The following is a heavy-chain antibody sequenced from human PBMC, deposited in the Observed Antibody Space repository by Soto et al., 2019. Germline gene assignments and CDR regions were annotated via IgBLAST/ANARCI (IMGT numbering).Heavy chain of an antibody. D-gene: IGHD2-2*01. Sequence: QVQLVESGGGVVQPGRSLRLSCAASGFTFSSYGMHWVRQAPGKGLEWVAVIWDDGSNKYYADSVKGRFTISRDNSKNTLYLQMNSLRAEDTAVYYCARGGQDIVLVPAAYFDYWGQGTLVTVSS. CDR3: ARGGQDIVLVPAAYFDY. J-gene: IGHJ4*02. CDR1: GFTFSSYG. V-gene: IGHV3-33*01. CDR2: IWDDGSNK.